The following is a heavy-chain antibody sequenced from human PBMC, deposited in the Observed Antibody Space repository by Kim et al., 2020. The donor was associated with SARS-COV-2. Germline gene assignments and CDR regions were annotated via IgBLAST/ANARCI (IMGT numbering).Heavy chain of an antibody. J-gene: IGHJ6*02. D-gene: IGHD2-21*02. Sequence: SETLSLTCAVYGGSFSGYYWSWIRQPPGKGLEWIGEINHSGSTNYNPSLKNRVTISVDTSKNQFSLKLSSVTDADTAVYYCASSREGMVTAISSGMDVWGQGTTVTVSS. V-gene: IGHV4-34*01. CDR3: ASSREGMVTAISSGMDV. CDR2: INHSGST. CDR1: GGSFSGYY.